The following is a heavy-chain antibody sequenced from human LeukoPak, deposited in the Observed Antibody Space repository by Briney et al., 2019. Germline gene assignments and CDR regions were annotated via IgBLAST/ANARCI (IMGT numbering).Heavy chain of an antibody. CDR2: IYHSGST. V-gene: IGHV4-30-2*01. J-gene: IGHJ3*02. CDR3: ASTTIKDGYSDDFDI. CDR1: GGSISSGGYS. D-gene: IGHD5-24*01. Sequence: SQTLSLACAVSGGSISSGGYSWSWIRQPPGKGLEWIGYIYHSGSTYYNPSLKSRVTISVDRSKNQFSLKLSSVTAADTAVYYCASTTIKDGYSDDFDIWGQGTMVTVSS.